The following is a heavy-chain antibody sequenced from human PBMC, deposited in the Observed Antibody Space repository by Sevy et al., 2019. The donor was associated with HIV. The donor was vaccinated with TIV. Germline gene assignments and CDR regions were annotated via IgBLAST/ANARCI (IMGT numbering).Heavy chain of an antibody. D-gene: IGHD3-3*01. CDR2: INRDESAR. J-gene: IGHJ4*02. Sequence: GGSLRLSCAASGFSFRSYWMTWVRQAPGKGLEWVANINRDESARNYVDSVKGRFTISRDNAKNSLYLHMNSLRAEDTAVYYCAREDYWRFDYWGQGTLVTVSS. CDR1: GFSFRSYW. CDR3: AREDYWRFDY. V-gene: IGHV3-7*01.